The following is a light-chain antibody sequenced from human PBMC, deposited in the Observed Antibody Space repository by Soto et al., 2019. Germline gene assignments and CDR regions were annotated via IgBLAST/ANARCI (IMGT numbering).Light chain of an antibody. CDR3: LQYQSYWT. CDR2: QAS. CDR1: QSISRQ. J-gene: IGKJ1*01. Sequence: DIQMTQSPSTLSASVGDRVSITCRASQSISRQLAWYQQKPGKAPNLLIYQASNLETGVPSRFTGSGSGTEFTLTLRSLQPEDLATYYCLQYQSYWTFGQGTKVEVK. V-gene: IGKV1-5*03.